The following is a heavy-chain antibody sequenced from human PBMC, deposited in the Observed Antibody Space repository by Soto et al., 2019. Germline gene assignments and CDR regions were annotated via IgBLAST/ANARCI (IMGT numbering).Heavy chain of an antibody. CDR3: AKGSPTGSFDY. D-gene: IGHD6-25*01. CDR1: GFTFDDYA. CDR2: ISWNSGSI. J-gene: IGHJ4*02. Sequence: EVQLVESGGGLVQPGRSLRLSCAASGFTFDDYAMHWVRQAPGKGLEWVSGISWNSGSIGYADSVKGRFTISRDNAKNSLYLQMNSLRAEDTALYYCAKGSPTGSFDYWGQGTLVTVSS. V-gene: IGHV3-9*01.